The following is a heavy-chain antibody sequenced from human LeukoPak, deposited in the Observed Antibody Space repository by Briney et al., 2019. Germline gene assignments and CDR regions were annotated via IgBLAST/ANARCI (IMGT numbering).Heavy chain of an antibody. D-gene: IGHD2-15*01. CDR1: GGSISSGGYY. V-gene: IGHV4-31*03. J-gene: IGHJ4*02. CDR2: VYYSGST. Sequence: SETLSLTCTVSGGSISSGGYYWSWIRQHPGKGLEWIGYVYYSGSTYYNPSLKSRVTISVDTSNNQFSLKLSSVTAADTAVYYCARVNLVVAAIDYWGQGTLVTVSS. CDR3: ARVNLVVAAIDY.